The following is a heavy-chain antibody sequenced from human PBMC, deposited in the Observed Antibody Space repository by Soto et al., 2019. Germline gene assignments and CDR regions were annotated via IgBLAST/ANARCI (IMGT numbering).Heavy chain of an antibody. CDR3: ARDHPHSYGVYYFDY. D-gene: IGHD5-18*01. CDR2: IYSSGST. J-gene: IGHJ4*02. Sequence: SETLSLTWTVSGGSISNYYWNWIRQSPGKGLEWIGYIYSSGSTHYNPSLQNRVTISIDTSKNQVSLKVNSVTAADTAVYYCARDHPHSYGVYYFDYWGQGTPVTVSS. V-gene: IGHV4-59*01. CDR1: GGSISNYY.